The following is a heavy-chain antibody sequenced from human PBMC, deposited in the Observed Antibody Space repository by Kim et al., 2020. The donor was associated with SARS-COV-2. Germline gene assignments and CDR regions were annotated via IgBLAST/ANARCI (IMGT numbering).Heavy chain of an antibody. J-gene: IGHJ4*02. CDR3: ARSLHAYLGPFDY. V-gene: IGHV4-59*01. D-gene: IGHD3-16*01. Sequence: SEILSLTCTVSGGSISSYYWSWIRQPPGKGLEWIGYIYYSGSTNYNPSLKSRVTISVDTSKNQFSLKLSSVTAADTAVYYCARSLHAYLGPFDYSGQGTL. CDR2: IYYSGST. CDR1: GGSISSYY.